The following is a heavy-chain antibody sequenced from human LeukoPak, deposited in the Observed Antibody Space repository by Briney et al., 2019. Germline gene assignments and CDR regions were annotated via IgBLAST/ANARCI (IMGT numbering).Heavy chain of an antibody. Sequence: GGSLRLSCAASGFTFSSYDMHWVRQATGKGLEWVSAIGTAGDTYYPGSVKGRFTISRENAKSSLYLQMNSLRAEDTAVYYCARDLRGYYGMDVWGQGTTVTVSS. CDR1: GFTFSSYD. CDR2: IGTAGDT. J-gene: IGHJ6*02. V-gene: IGHV3-13*01. CDR3: ARDLRGYYGMDV.